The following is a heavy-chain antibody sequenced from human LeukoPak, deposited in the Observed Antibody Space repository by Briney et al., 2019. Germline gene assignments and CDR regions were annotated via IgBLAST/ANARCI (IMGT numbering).Heavy chain of an antibody. CDR3: ARVMIFGVVYYYMDV. CDR2: ISSSSSYI. Sequence: GGSLRLSCAASGFTFSSYSMNWVRQAPGKGLEWVSSISSSSSYIYFADSVKGRFTISRDNAKNSLYLQMNSLRAEDTAVYYCARVMIFGVVYYYMDVWGKGTTVTVSS. CDR1: GFTFSSYS. V-gene: IGHV3-21*01. D-gene: IGHD3-3*01. J-gene: IGHJ6*03.